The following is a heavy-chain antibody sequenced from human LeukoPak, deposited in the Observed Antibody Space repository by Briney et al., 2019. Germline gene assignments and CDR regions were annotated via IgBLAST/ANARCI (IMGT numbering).Heavy chain of an antibody. CDR1: GYTFTIYW. D-gene: IGHD4/OR15-4a*01. Sequence: GESLKISCKGSGYTFTIYWIAWVRQMHGKGLEWIWIIYPGDSKTRYSPSFQGQVTISADKSVTTAYLQWSSLKASDTAMYFCARLNGGANLLGDALDVWGQGTMVTVSS. V-gene: IGHV5-51*01. CDR3: ARLNGGANLLGDALDV. J-gene: IGHJ3*01. CDR2: IYPGDSKT.